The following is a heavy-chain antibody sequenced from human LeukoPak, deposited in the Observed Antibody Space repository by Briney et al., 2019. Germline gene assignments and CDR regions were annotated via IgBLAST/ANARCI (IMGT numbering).Heavy chain of an antibody. J-gene: IGHJ4*02. D-gene: IGHD3-22*01. Sequence: ASVKVSCKASGYTFTGYYMHWVRQAPGQGLEWMGWINPHSGGTNYAQKFQGRVTMTRDTSISTAYMELSRLRSDDTAVYYCARDLWAADYYDSSGYSFDYWGRGTLVTVSS. CDR1: GYTFTGYY. CDR2: INPHSGGT. V-gene: IGHV1-2*02. CDR3: ARDLWAADYYDSSGYSFDY.